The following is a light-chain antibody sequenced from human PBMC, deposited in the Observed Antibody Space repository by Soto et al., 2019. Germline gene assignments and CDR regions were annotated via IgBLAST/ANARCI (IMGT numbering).Light chain of an antibody. J-gene: IGLJ2*01. CDR3: QVWDRTATVV. Sequence: SYELTQPPSVSVAPGQTATVTCGGDKVGTKGVHWYQQRPGQAPVVVVYDDTDRPSGIPERFSGSSSGNTATLTITRVEAGDEADYYWQVWDRTATVVFGGGTKLTVL. CDR1: KVGTKG. CDR2: DDT. V-gene: IGLV3-21*02.